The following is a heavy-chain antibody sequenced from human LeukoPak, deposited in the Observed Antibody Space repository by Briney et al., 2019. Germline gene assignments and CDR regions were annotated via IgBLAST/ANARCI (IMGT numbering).Heavy chain of an antibody. CDR1: GFTFSDYG. Sequence: HSGGSLRLSCAASGFTFSDYGMHWVRQAPGKGLEWVAFIRYDGSDKYYEDSLKGRFTISRDNSKNTVYLQMNSLRAEDTALYYCAKDSVPDYYDLSYWGQGTLVTVSS. V-gene: IGHV3-30*02. CDR3: AKDSVPDYYDLSY. CDR2: IRYDGSDK. J-gene: IGHJ4*02. D-gene: IGHD3-22*01.